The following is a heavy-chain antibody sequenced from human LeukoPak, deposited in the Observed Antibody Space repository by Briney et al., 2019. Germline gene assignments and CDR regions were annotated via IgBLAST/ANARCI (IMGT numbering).Heavy chain of an antibody. J-gene: IGHJ6*02. V-gene: IGHV2-5*01. Sequence: SGPTLVNPTQTLTLTCTFSGFSLNTYAVGVGWLRQPPGKALEWLALIYWNDDERYSPSLRNRLTITKDTSKNQVVLTMTNMDPVDTATYFCAHSPSSFPIPVWGQGTTVIVSS. D-gene: IGHD2-2*02. CDR2: IYWNDDE. CDR1: GFSLNTYAVG. CDR3: AHSPSSFPIPV.